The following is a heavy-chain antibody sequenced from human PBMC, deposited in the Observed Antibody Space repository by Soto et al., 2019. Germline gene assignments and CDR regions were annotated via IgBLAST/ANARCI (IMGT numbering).Heavy chain of an antibody. CDR1: GGSISSGGYY. J-gene: IGHJ5*02. Sequence: PSETLSLTCTVSGGSISSGGYYWSWIRQHPGKGLEWIGYIYYSGSTYYNPSLKSRVTISVDTSKNQFSLKLSSVTAADTAVYYCAREYCSGGSCYWFDPWGQGTLVTVS. CDR2: IYYSGST. D-gene: IGHD2-15*01. V-gene: IGHV4-31*03. CDR3: AREYCSGGSCYWFDP.